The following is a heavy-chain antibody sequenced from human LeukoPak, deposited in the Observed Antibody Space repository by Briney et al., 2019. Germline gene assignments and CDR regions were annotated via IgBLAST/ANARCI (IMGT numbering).Heavy chain of an antibody. D-gene: IGHD2-8*01. V-gene: IGHV1-2*02. CDR1: GYTFTGYY. Sequence: ASVKVSCKASGYTFTGYYMHWVRQAPGQGLEWMGWINPNSGGTNYAQKFQGRVTMTRDTSLSTAYMELSRLRSDDTAVYYCARARTNNWYFDLWGRGTLVTVSS. CDR3: ARARTNNWYFDL. J-gene: IGHJ2*01. CDR2: INPNSGGT.